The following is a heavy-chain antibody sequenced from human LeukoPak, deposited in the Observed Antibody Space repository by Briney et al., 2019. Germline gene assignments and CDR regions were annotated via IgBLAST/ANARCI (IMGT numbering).Heavy chain of an antibody. D-gene: IGHD2-2*01. V-gene: IGHV1-46*01. Sequence: ASVKVSCKASGYTFTSYYMHWVRQAPGQGLEWMGIINPSGGSTSYAQKFQGRVTMTRDTSISTAYMELSRLRSDDTAVYYCARDRQDIVVVPAATIDYWGQGTLVTVSS. CDR2: INPSGGST. CDR3: ARDRQDIVVVPAATIDY. CDR1: GYTFTSYY. J-gene: IGHJ4*02.